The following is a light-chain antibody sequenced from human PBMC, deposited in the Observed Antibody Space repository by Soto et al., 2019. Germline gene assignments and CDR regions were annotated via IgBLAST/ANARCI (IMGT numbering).Light chain of an antibody. Sequence: QSALTQPASVSGSPGQSITISCTGTSRDTGGYNYISWYQHHPGKAPTLLIYDVSNRPSGVSNRFSGSKSGDTASLTISGLQAEDEADYYCTSYTSNTIVVFGGGTQLTVL. CDR1: SRDTGGYNY. CDR2: DVS. J-gene: IGLJ2*01. CDR3: TSYTSNTIVV. V-gene: IGLV2-14*03.